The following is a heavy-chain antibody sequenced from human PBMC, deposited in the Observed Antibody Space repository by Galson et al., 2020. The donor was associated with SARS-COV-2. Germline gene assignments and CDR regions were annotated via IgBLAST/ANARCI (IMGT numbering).Heavy chain of an antibody. V-gene: IGHV1-2*02. CDR1: GYTFTGYY. Sequence: ASVKVSCKASGYTFTGYYMHWVRQAPGQGLEWMGWINPNSGGTNYAQKFQGRVTMTRDTSISTAYMELSRLRSDDTAVYYCARVAVLLGSFETYWYFDLWGRGTLVTVSS. CDR2: INPNSGGT. J-gene: IGHJ2*01. CDR3: ARVAVLLGSFETYWYFDL. D-gene: IGHD1-20*01.